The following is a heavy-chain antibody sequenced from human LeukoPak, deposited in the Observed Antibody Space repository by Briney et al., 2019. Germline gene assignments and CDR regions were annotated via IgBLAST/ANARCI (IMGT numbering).Heavy chain of an antibody. CDR3: AREEMTTVVTHFDY. Sequence: ASVKVSCKASGGAFSSYDISWVRQAPGQGLEWMGRIIPILGIANYAQKFQGRVTITADKSTSTAYMELSSLRSEDTAVYYCAREEMTTVVTHFDYWGQGTLVTDSS. V-gene: IGHV1-69*04. CDR2: IIPILGIA. CDR1: GGAFSSYD. D-gene: IGHD4-23*01. J-gene: IGHJ4*02.